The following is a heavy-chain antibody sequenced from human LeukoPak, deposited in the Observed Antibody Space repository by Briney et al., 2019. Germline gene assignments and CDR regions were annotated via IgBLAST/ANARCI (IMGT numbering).Heavy chain of an antibody. J-gene: IGHJ4*02. V-gene: IGHV3-23*01. Sequence: GGSLRLSCEASGFTFSNYVMSWVRQAPGKGLEWVSTVSGDGGSTHYTDSGKGRFTISRDNSKNTLYLQVNSLRVEDTAVYYCARVLWFGECLFDYWGQGTLVTVSS. D-gene: IGHD3-10*01. CDR2: VSGDGGST. CDR1: GFTFSNYV. CDR3: ARVLWFGECLFDY.